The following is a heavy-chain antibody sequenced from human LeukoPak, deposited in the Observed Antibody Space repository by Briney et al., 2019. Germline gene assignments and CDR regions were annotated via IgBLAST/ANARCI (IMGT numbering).Heavy chain of an antibody. CDR1: GVSISSSYSY. Sequence: SETLSLTCTVSGVSISSSYSYWGWIRQPPGMGLEWIGSIYYTGNTYYNASLKSRVTISVDTSKNQFSLKLSSVTAADTAVYYCARLILYYGSGSYPYYMDVWGKGTTVTISS. D-gene: IGHD3-10*01. CDR3: ARLILYYGSGSYPYYMDV. CDR2: IYYTGNT. J-gene: IGHJ6*03. V-gene: IGHV4-39*01.